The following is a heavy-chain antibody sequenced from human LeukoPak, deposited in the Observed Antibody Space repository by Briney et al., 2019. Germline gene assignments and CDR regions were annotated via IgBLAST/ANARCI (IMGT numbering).Heavy chain of an antibody. J-gene: IGHJ4*02. Sequence: KPSETLSLTCSVSGYSISSGYYWGWIRQPPGKGLEWVGNIYPSGNTYYNPSLESRVTISLDTSKNQFSLRLTSVTAADTAVHYCARDLAAIGKGVDYWGQGSLVTVSS. D-gene: IGHD6-13*01. CDR2: IYPSGNT. CDR3: ARDLAAIGKGVDY. V-gene: IGHV4-38-2*02. CDR1: GYSISSGYY.